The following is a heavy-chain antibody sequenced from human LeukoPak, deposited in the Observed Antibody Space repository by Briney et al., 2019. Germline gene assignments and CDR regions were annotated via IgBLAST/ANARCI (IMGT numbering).Heavy chain of an antibody. Sequence: ASVTVSFTASGYTFTDYYMHRVRQAPGQGLEWMGWINPKSGGANFAEKFQGRVTMTRGTSIRTVYMELSRVTYDDTAVYYCARGVGTSWFDPWGQGTLVTVSS. CDR2: INPKSGGA. CDR3: ARGVGTSWFDP. J-gene: IGHJ5*02. D-gene: IGHD2-2*01. V-gene: IGHV1-2*02. CDR1: GYTFTDYY.